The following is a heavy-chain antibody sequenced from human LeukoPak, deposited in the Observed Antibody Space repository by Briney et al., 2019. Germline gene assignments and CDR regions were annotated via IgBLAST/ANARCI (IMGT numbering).Heavy chain of an antibody. D-gene: IGHD3-22*01. V-gene: IGHV5-51*01. Sequence: GESLRISCKGSGYSFTSYWIGWVRQMPGKGLEWMGIIYTGDSDPTYSPSFQGQVSISADKSISTAYRQWSSLKASDSAMYYCASLRDYDRYFDRWGRGTLVTVSS. J-gene: IGHJ2*01. CDR1: GYSFTSYW. CDR3: ASLRDYDRYFDR. CDR2: IYTGDSDP.